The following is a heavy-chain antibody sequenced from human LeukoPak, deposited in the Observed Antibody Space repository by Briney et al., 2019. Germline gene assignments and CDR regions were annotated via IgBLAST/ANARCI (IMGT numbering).Heavy chain of an antibody. Sequence: GASVKVSCKASGYTFTGYCMHWVRQAPGQGLEWMGWINPNSGGTNYAQKFQGRVTMTRDTSISTAYMELSRLRSDDTAVYYCARAPLGHYGSEFDYWGQGTLVTVSS. D-gene: IGHD3-10*01. CDR2: INPNSGGT. J-gene: IGHJ4*02. CDR1: GYTFTGYC. CDR3: ARAPLGHYGSEFDY. V-gene: IGHV1-2*02.